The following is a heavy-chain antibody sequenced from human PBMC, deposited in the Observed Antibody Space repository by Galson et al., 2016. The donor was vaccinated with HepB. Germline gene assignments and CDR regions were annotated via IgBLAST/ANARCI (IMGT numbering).Heavy chain of an antibody. Sequence: SLRLSCAGSGFTFDDYALHWVRQAPGKGPEWVSDISWDSGTPDYAASVKGRFAISRDNAKSSLYLQMNSLRAEDTALYYCAKVGDGNNAYYFDYWGPGTLVTVSS. J-gene: IGHJ4*02. CDR1: GFTFDDYA. V-gene: IGHV3-9*01. CDR2: ISWDSGTP. D-gene: IGHD5-24*01. CDR3: AKVGDGNNAYYFDY.